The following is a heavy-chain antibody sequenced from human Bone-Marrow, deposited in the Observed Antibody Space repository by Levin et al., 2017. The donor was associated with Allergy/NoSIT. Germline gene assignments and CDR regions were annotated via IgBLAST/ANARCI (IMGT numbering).Heavy chain of an antibody. Sequence: PSETLSLTCAASGFTFSSYWMHWVRQAPGKGLMWVSRINSDGSSTSYADSVKGRFTISRDNAKNTLYLQMNSLRAEDTAVFYCARVGESVVPFSYNYYYYYMDVWGKGTTVTVSS. CDR2: INSDGSST. CDR1: GFTFSSYW. D-gene: IGHD3-16*01. CDR3: ARVGESVVPFSYNYYYYYMDV. V-gene: IGHV3-74*01. J-gene: IGHJ6*03.